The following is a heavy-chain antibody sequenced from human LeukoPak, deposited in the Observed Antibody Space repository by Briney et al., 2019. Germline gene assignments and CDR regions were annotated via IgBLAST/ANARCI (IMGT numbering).Heavy chain of an antibody. V-gene: IGHV4-30-2*01. J-gene: IGHJ4*02. CDR1: GGSISSGGYS. D-gene: IGHD2-2*01. CDR3: ARVKIVVVPAATLYYFDY. CDR2: VYHSGST. Sequence: PSQTLSLTCAVSGGSISSGGYSWSWIRQPPGKGLEWIGLVYHSGSTYYNPSLKSRVTISVDRSKNQFSLKLSSVTAADTAVYYCARVKIVVVPAATLYYFDYWGQGTLVTVSS.